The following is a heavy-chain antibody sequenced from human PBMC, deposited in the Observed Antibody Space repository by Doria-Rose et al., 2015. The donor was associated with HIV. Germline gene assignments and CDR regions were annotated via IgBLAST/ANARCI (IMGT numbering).Heavy chain of an antibody. V-gene: IGHV2-26*01. Sequence: QVTLKESGPVLVKPTETLTLTCTASGVSLSSPGMGVSWIRQPPGKALEWLANIFSGDERSYTTSLKSRLTVSRGTSKSQVVLTMTDMDPVDTATYYCARIKSSRWYHKYYFDFWGQGTLVIVSA. CDR3: ARIKSSRWYHKYYFDF. J-gene: IGHJ4*02. CDR1: GVSLSSPGMG. D-gene: IGHD6-13*01. CDR2: IFSGDER.